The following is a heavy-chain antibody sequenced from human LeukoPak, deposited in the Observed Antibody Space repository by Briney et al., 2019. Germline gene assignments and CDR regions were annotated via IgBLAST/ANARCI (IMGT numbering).Heavy chain of an antibody. CDR1: GYTFTCYY. CDR2: INPNSGGT. Sequence: ASVKVSCKASGYTFTCYYMHWVRQAPGQGLEWMGWINPNSGGTNYAQKFQGRVTMTRDTSISTAYMELSRLRSDDTAVYYCASSFSSWSGFDYWGQGTLVTVSS. D-gene: IGHD6-13*01. J-gene: IGHJ4*02. CDR3: ASSFSSWSGFDY. V-gene: IGHV1-2*02.